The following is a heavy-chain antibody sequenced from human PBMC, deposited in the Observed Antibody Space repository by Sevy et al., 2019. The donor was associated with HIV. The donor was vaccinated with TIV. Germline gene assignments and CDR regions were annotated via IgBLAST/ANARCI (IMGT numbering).Heavy chain of an antibody. Sequence: SETLSLTCSVSGGSISSHYWSWIRQPAGGGLEWIGRIDTSGGTNYNPSLKTRVTMSIDTSKNQFSLRLMSVTAADTAVYYCARYNFWSGHYDYFDYWGPGALVTVSS. J-gene: IGHJ4*02. CDR1: GGSISSHY. D-gene: IGHD3-3*01. V-gene: IGHV4-4*07. CDR3: ARYNFWSGHYDYFDY. CDR2: IDTSGGT.